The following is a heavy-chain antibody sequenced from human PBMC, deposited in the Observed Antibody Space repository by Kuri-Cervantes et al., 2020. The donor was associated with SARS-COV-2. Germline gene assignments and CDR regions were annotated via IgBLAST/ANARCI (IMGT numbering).Heavy chain of an antibody. Sequence: GESLKISCAASGFTFSDYYMSWIRQAPGKGLEWVSYISSSGSTIYYADSVKGRFTISRDNAKNSLYLQMNSLRAEDTAVYYCARDRGYYGSGSYYIRIYYYGMDVWGQGITVTVSS. CDR1: GFTFSDYY. CDR2: ISSSGSTI. CDR3: ARDRGYYGSGSYYIRIYYYGMDV. V-gene: IGHV3-11*01. D-gene: IGHD3-10*01. J-gene: IGHJ6*02.